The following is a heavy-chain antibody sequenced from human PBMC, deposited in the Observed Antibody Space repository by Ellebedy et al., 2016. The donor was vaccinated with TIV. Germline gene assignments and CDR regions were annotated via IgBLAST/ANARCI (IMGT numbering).Heavy chain of an antibody. D-gene: IGHD6-13*01. J-gene: IGHJ4*02. CDR1: GGSISSYH. CDR3: ARGPQHLVPLDY. V-gene: IGHV4-4*07. Sequence: MPSETLSLTCTVSGGSISSYHWSWILQPAGKGLEWIGRIYSSGSTIYNPSLKSRVTMSVDTSKNQFSLKLNSVTAADTAVYYCARGPQHLVPLDYWGQGMLVTVSS. CDR2: IYSSGST.